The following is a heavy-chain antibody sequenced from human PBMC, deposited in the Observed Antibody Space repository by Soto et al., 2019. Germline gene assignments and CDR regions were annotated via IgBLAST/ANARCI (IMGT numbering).Heavy chain of an antibody. D-gene: IGHD1-26*01. CDR2: INHSGSP. V-gene: IGHV4-34*01. J-gene: IGHJ4*02. CDR3: ARGSWDLRFDN. CDR1: GGSFSGYY. Sequence: SETLCLTCAVYGGSFSGYYCSWIRQPPGEGLEWIGEINHSGSPNYNPSLKSRVTISVDTSKNQFSLNLTPVTAADTAVYYCARGSWDLRFDNWGQGTPVTVSS.